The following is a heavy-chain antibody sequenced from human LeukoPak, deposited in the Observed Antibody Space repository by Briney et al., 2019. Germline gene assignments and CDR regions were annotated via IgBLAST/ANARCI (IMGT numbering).Heavy chain of an antibody. CDR1: GFTVSSNY. D-gene: IGHD2-2*02. V-gene: IGHV4-34*01. CDR3: ARTPYTYYYYYGMDV. CDR2: INHSGST. J-gene: IGHJ6*02. Sequence: PGGSLRLSCAASGFTVSSNYMSWVRQPPGKGLEWIGEINHSGSTNYNPSLKSRVTISVDTSKNQFSLKLSSVTAADTAVYYCARTPYTYYYYYGMDVWGQGTTVTVSS.